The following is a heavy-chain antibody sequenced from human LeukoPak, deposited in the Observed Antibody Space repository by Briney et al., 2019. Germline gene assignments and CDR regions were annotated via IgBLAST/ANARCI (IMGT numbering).Heavy chain of an antibody. V-gene: IGHV3-21*01. D-gene: IGHD3-16*01. CDR2: ISSSSSYI. CDR1: GFTFSTYS. Sequence: GGSLRLPCAASGFTFSTYSMNWVRQAPGKGLEWVSSISSSSSYIYYADSVEGRFTISRDNAKNSLYLQMNSLRAEDTAVYYCARGDMITFGGVFPSDYWGQGTLVTVSS. J-gene: IGHJ4*02. CDR3: ARGDMITFGGVFPSDY.